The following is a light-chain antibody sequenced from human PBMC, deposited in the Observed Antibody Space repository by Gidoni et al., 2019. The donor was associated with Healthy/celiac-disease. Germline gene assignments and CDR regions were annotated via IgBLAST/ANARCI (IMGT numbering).Light chain of an antibody. CDR2: WAS. CDR3: QQYYSNPRT. V-gene: IGKV4-1*01. CDR1: QSVFYSSNNKNY. Sequence: DIVMTQSPDSLAVSLVERATINCKSSQSVFYSSNNKNYLAWYQQKPGQPPKLLIYWASTRESGVPDRFSGSGSGTDFTLTISSLQAEDVAVYYCQQYYSNPRTFXQXTKLXIK. J-gene: IGKJ2*01.